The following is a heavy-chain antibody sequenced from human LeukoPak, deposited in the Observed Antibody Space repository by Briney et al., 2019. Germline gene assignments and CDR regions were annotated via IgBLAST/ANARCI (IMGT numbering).Heavy chain of an antibody. CDR1: GGSISSYY. CDR3: ARGQQLVTPFDY. CDR2: IYYSGTT. J-gene: IGHJ4*02. V-gene: IGHV4-59*01. Sequence: PSGTLSLTCTVSGGSISSYYWSWIRQPPGKGLEWIGYIYYSGTTNYNPSLKSRVTISVDTSKNQFSLKLSSVTAADTAVYYCARGQQLVTPFDYWGQGTLVTVSS. D-gene: IGHD6-13*01.